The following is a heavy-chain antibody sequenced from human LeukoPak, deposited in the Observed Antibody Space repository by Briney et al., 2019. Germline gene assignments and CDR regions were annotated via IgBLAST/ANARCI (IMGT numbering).Heavy chain of an antibody. J-gene: IGHJ4*02. V-gene: IGHV3-66*01. D-gene: IGHD3-3*01. Sequence: PGGSLRLSCAASGFTLNTNYMNWVRQVPGKGLEWVSVIYAGGNTYYADSVKERFTISRDNSRNTLYLQMNSLRAEDTAVYYCARDGGTDYYFDYWGQGTLVTVSS. CDR1: GFTLNTNY. CDR2: IYAGGNT. CDR3: ARDGGTDYYFDY.